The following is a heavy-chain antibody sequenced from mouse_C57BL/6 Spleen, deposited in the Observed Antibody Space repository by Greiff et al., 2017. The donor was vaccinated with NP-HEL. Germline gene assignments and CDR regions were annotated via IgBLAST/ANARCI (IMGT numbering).Heavy chain of an antibody. CDR1: GFNIKDYY. V-gene: IGHV14-2*01. CDR2: IDPEDGET. D-gene: IGHD2-4*01. J-gene: IGHJ3*01. CDR3: ASYDYGLWFAY. Sequence: VQLKESGAELVKPGASVKLSCTASGFNIKDYYMHWVKQRTEQGLAWIGRIDPEDGETKYAPKFQGKATITADTSSNTAYLQLSSLTSEDTAVYYCASYDYGLWFAYWGQGTLVTVSA.